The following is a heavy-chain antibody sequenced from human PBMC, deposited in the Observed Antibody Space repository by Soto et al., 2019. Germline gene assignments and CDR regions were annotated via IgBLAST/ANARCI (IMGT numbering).Heavy chain of an antibody. CDR2: INPNSGGT. D-gene: IGHD6-13*01. CDR3: ARGRYSSSWLQKRFPDHFDY. CDR1: GYTFTGYY. J-gene: IGHJ4*02. Sequence: GASVKVSCKASGYTFTGYYMHWVRQAPGQGLEWMGWINPNSGGTNYAQKFQGWVTMTRDTSISTAYMELSRLRSDDTAVYYCARGRYSSSWLQKRFPDHFDYWGQGTLVTVSS. V-gene: IGHV1-2*04.